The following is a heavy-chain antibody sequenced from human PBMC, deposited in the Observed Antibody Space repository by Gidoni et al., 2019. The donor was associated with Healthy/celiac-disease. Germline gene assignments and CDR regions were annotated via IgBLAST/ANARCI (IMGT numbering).Heavy chain of an antibody. V-gene: IGHV1-46*01. D-gene: IGHD1-26*01. CDR2: SNPSGGST. Sequence: QVQLVQSGAEVKKPGASVKVSCKASGYTFTSYYMHWVRQAPGQVLAWMGISNPSGGSTSYAQKFQGRVTMTRDTSTSTVYMELSSLRSEDTAVYYCAREGYSGSYGVYWGQGTLVTVSS. CDR3: AREGYSGSYGVY. J-gene: IGHJ4*02. CDR1: GYTFTSYY.